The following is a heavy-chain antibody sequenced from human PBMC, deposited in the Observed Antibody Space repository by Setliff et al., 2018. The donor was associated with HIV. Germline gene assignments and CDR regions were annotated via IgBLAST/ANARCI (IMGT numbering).Heavy chain of an antibody. CDR2: IYHSGGT. J-gene: IGHJ3*01. D-gene: IGHD4-17*01. CDR3: ARVQMAYAAFDV. Sequence: SETLSLTCAVSGYSISSGYYWGWIRQPPGRGLEWIGNIYHSGGTHYNPSLRSRVTMSVDTSKNQFSLRLTSVTAADTAVYYCARVQMAYAAFDVWGQGTMVTVSS. CDR1: GYSISSGYY. V-gene: IGHV4-38-2*01.